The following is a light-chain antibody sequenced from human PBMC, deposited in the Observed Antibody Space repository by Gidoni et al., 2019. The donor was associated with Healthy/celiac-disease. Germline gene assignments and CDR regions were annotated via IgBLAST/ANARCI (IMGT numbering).Light chain of an antibody. Sequence: MTQSPSSLSASVGDRVTITCRASQSISSYLDWYQQKPGKAPKLLIYAASSLQSGVPSRFSGSGSGTEFTLTISSLQPEDFATYYCQQSYSTLLYTFGQGTKLEIK. CDR1: QSISSY. CDR2: AAS. V-gene: IGKV1-39*01. CDR3: QQSYSTLLYT. J-gene: IGKJ2*01.